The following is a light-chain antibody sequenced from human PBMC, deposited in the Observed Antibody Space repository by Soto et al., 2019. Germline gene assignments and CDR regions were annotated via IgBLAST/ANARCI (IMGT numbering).Light chain of an antibody. CDR2: NAS. CDR1: QSISYY. CDR3: QQYNRFSTWT. J-gene: IGKJ1*01. V-gene: IGKV1-5*01. Sequence: DIHMTQSPSTLSASVGDRVTITCRASQSISYYLAWYQKKPGKAPKVLIWNASSLQRGVPSRFSGSGSGTEFALTISSLLPDDFATYYCQQYNRFSTWTFGQGTMVDIK.